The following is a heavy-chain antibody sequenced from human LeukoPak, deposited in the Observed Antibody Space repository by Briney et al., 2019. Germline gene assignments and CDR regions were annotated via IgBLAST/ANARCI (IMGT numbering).Heavy chain of an antibody. J-gene: IGHJ4*02. CDR1: GLTFSGYY. Sequence: KAGGSLRLSCAASGLTFSGYYMSWVRQAPGKGLEWVSYITPSGSTIYYADSVKGRFTISRDNAKNSLYLQMTSLSAEATAVYFCAGRAVYNSAFWGQGTLVTVSS. V-gene: IGHV3-11*01. CDR3: AGRAVYNSAF. D-gene: IGHD5-24*01. CDR2: ITPSGSTI.